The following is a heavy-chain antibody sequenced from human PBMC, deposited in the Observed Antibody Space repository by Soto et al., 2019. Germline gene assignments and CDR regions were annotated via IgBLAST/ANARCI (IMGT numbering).Heavy chain of an antibody. Sequence: QVQLVQSGAEVKKPGSSVRVSCKASGTIFSSYTISWVRQAPGQGLEWMGRIIPILGETNSAQKFQGRVTLTADKATNTGHMELNSLRLEDTALYYCMRGIGGRMDDWGQGTTVTVSS. CDR2: IIPILGET. V-gene: IGHV1-69*08. D-gene: IGHD3-10*01. CDR3: MRGIGGRMDD. J-gene: IGHJ6*02. CDR1: GTIFSSYT.